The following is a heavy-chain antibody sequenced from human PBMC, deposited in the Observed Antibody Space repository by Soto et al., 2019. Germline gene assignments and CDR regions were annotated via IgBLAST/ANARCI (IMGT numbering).Heavy chain of an antibody. J-gene: IGHJ4*02. CDR1: GFSSSAHG. Sequence: QVQLVESGGGVVRPGTSLRLSCAATGFSSSAHGMHWVHQAPGKGLEWLAVINDGSEEGYADSVRGRFTISRDNARNILYLQMDNLRAEDSALYYCARDDLFVDNGLDHWGQGTLVTVSS. CDR2: INDGSEE. CDR3: ARDDLFVDNGLDH. V-gene: IGHV3-33*01. D-gene: IGHD2-21*01.